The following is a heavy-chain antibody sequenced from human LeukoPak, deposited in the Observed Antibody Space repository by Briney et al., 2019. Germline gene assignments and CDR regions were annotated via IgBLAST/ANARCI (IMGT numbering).Heavy chain of an antibody. Sequence: GGSLRLSCVAPGFIFSSYGMTWVRQTPGKGLEWVSGISGRADSTYYADSVKGRFTISRDNSKNTLYLQMNSLRADDTAVYYCAKLTVATFRSLFDSWGQGALVAVSS. CDR3: AKLTVATFRSLFDS. V-gene: IGHV3-23*01. J-gene: IGHJ4*02. CDR2: ISGRADST. CDR1: GFIFSSYG. D-gene: IGHD5-12*01.